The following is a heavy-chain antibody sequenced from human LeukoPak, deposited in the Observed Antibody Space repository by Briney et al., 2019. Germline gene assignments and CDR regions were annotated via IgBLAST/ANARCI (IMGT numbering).Heavy chain of an antibody. D-gene: IGHD4-23*01. Sequence: ASVKVSCKASGYTFTIYYMHWVRQAPGQGLEWVGLINPTGDSTNYAQKFRGRVTMTRDASTSTVHMDLNSLTSEETAVYYCAREASGGYFDYWGQGSLVTVSS. CDR2: INPTGDST. J-gene: IGHJ4*02. CDR3: AREASGGYFDY. V-gene: IGHV1-46*01. CDR1: GYTFTIYY.